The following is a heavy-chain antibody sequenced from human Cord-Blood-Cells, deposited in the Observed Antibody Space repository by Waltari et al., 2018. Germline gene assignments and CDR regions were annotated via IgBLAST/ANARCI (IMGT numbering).Heavy chain of an antibody. V-gene: IGHV3-74*01. D-gene: IGHD4-17*01. CDR1: GFTFSSYW. Sequence: EVQLVESGRGLVQPGGSLRLSCAASGFTFSSYWMHWVRQAPGKGLVGVSRINSDGSSKSYADSVKGRFTISRDNAKNTLYLQMNSLRAEDTAVYYCARDYGDAFDIWGQGTMVTVSS. J-gene: IGHJ3*02. CDR3: ARDYGDAFDI. CDR2: INSDGSSK.